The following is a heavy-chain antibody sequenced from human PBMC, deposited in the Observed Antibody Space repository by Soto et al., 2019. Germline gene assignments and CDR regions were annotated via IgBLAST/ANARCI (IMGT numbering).Heavy chain of an antibody. Sequence: QVQLQESGPGLVKPSQTLSLTCTVSGGSISRGGYYWSWIRQHPGKGLEWIGYIYYSGGTYYNPSLKSRVTISVDTSENQFSLRLSSVTAADTAVYYCARKDSGYADYMDVWGNATTVTVSS. CDR3: ARKDSGYADYMDV. V-gene: IGHV4-31*03. CDR1: GGSISRGGYY. CDR2: IYYSGGT. J-gene: IGHJ6*03. D-gene: IGHD5-12*01.